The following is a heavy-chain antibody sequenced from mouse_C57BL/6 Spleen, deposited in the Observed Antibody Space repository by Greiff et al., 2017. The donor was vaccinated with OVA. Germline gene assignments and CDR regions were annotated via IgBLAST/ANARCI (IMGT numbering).Heavy chain of an antibody. V-gene: IGHV1-55*01. D-gene: IGHD2-5*01. J-gene: IGHJ1*03. Sequence: VQLQQPGAELVKPGASVKMSCKASGYTFTSYWITWVKQRPGQGLEWIGDIYPGSGSTNYNEKFKSKATLTVDTSSSTAYMQLSSLTSEDSAVYYCARAGDSTQGYFDVWGTGTTVTVSS. CDR2: IYPGSGST. CDR3: ARAGDSTQGYFDV. CDR1: GYTFTSYW.